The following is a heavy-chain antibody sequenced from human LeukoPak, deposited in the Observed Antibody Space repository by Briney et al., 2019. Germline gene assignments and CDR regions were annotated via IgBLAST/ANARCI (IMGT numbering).Heavy chain of an antibody. CDR1: GGSFSVYY. CDR3: ARSSGWYYFDY. CDR2: INHSGST. V-gene: IGHV4-34*01. Sequence: SETLSLTCAVYGGSFSVYYWSWIRQPPGKGLEWIGEINHSGSTNYNPSLKSRVTISVDTSKNQFSLKLSSVTAADTAVYYCARSSGWYYFDYWGQGTLVTVSS. D-gene: IGHD6-19*01. J-gene: IGHJ4*02.